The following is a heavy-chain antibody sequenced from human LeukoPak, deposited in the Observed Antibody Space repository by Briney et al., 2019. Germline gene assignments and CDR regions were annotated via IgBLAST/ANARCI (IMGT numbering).Heavy chain of an antibody. D-gene: IGHD5-12*01. V-gene: IGHV4-39*01. CDR2: LYYSGST. Sequence: SETLSLTCTVSGGSISSSTYYWGWIREPPGKGVEWIGDLYYSGSTYYNPSLKSRVTISVDTSKNQFSLKPSSVTAADTAVYYCARQAISGYDPPPFDYWGQGTLVTVSS. CDR1: GGSISSSTYY. J-gene: IGHJ4*02. CDR3: ARQAISGYDPPPFDY.